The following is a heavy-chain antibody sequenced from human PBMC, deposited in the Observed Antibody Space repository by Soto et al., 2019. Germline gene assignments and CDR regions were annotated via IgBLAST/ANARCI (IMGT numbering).Heavy chain of an antibody. CDR1: GFTFRSYP. J-gene: IGHJ4*02. V-gene: IGHV3-23*01. CDR3: AKDWGTLDY. Sequence: EVQLLESGGGLLQPGGSLRLSCAGSGFTFRSYPMSWVRQAPGKGLEWVSSIGVSGVTTYYADPVKGRFTISRDNSQNTLYLEMNSLRAEDTAVYYCAKDWGTLDYWGQGALVTVSS. CDR2: IGVSGVTT. D-gene: IGHD7-27*01.